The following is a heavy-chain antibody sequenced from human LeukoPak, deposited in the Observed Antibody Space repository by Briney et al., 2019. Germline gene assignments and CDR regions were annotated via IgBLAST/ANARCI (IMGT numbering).Heavy chain of an antibody. J-gene: IGHJ6*02. Sequence: GGSLRLSCAASGFTFSGSAMHWVRQASGKGLEWVGRIRSKANSYATAYAASVKGRFTISRDDSKNTAYLQMNSLKTEDTAVYYCTSYVLLWFGESRYGMDVWGQGTTVTVS. CDR3: TSYVLLWFGESRYGMDV. CDR1: GFTFSGSA. CDR2: IRSKANSYAT. V-gene: IGHV3-73*01. D-gene: IGHD3-10*01.